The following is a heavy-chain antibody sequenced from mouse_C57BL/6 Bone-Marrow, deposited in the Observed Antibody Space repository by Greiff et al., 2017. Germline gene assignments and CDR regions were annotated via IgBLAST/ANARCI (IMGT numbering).Heavy chain of an antibody. D-gene: IGHD3-2*02. CDR3: ARGLDSSGNWYFDV. Sequence: QVQLQQPGAELVKPGASVKLSCKASGYTFTSYWMQWVKQRPGQGLEWIGEIDPSDSYTNYNQKFKGKATLTVDTSSSTAYMRLSSLTSEDSAVYYCARGLDSSGNWYFDVWGTGTTVTVSS. CDR2: IDPSDSYT. CDR1: GYTFTSYW. J-gene: IGHJ1*03. V-gene: IGHV1-50*01.